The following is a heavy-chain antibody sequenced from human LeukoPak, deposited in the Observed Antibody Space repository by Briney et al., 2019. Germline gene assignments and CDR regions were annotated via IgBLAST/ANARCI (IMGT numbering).Heavy chain of an antibody. V-gene: IGHV4-39*01. CDR1: GGSISSSSYY. CDR3: ARGDLLVVTVSRPDSWFDP. D-gene: IGHD2-21*02. CDR2: IYYSGST. J-gene: IGHJ5*02. Sequence: SETLSLTCTVSGGSISSSSYYWDWIRQPPGKGLEWIGSIYYSGSTYYNPSLKSRVTISVDKSKNQFSLKLSSVTAADTALYYCARGDLLVVTVSRPDSWFDPWVQGTLVTVSS.